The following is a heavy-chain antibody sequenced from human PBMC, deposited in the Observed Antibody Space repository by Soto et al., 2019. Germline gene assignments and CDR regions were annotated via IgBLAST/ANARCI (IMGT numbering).Heavy chain of an antibody. D-gene: IGHD6-13*01. CDR3: VKPGFVAAGVRLFFYN. J-gene: IGHJ4*02. Sequence: PGGSLRLSCSASGFTFYTFAMSWVRQAPGQGLEWVSATSDSGGSTYYADSVKGRFTISRDNSKNTLYLQMTSLRAEDTAVYYCVKPGFVAAGVRLFFYNCCQGTLVTVSS. CDR2: TSDSGGST. V-gene: IGHV3-23*01. CDR1: GFTFYTFA.